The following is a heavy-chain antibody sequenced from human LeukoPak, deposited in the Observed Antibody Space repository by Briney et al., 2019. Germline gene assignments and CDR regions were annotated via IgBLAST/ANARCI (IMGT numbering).Heavy chain of an antibody. Sequence: PGGSLRLSCAASGFTFSSYGMHWVRQAPGKGLEWVSYISSSSSTIYYADSVKGRFTISRDNSKNTLYLQMNSLRAEDTAVYYCAKDGVPMVRGVGAWWDYWGQGTLVTVSS. V-gene: IGHV3-48*01. J-gene: IGHJ4*02. CDR3: AKDGVPMVRGVGAWWDY. D-gene: IGHD3-10*01. CDR1: GFTFSSYG. CDR2: ISSSSSTI.